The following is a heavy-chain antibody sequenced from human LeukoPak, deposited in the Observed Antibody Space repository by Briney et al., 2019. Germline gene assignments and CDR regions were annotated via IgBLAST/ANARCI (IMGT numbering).Heavy chain of an antibody. D-gene: IGHD3-10*01. J-gene: IGHJ5*02. CDR1: GFTFSRHR. CDR2: ISTDGTRT. CDR3: ARDGLNFRAFDS. Sequence: GGSLRLACVGSGFTFSRHRMHWVRQAPGQGLEWISRISTDGTRTTYVDSVSDRFTISRDNGKNTLYLQMKSLTAEDTGPYFCARDGLNFRAFDSWGQGTLVSVSS. V-gene: IGHV3-74*03.